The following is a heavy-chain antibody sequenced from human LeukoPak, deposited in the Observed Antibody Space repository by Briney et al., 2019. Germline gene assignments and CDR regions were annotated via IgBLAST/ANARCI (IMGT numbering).Heavy chain of an antibody. Sequence: GGSLRLSCAASGFTFSSYAMSWVRQAPGKGLEWVSAISGSGGSTYYADSVKGRFTISRDNSKNTLYLQMNSLRAEDTAVYYCAKDQRTIFGVVTAYYYYYMDVWSKGTTVTVSS. CDR3: AKDQRTIFGVVTAYYYYYMDV. CDR2: ISGSGGST. CDR1: GFTFSSYA. D-gene: IGHD3-3*01. V-gene: IGHV3-23*01. J-gene: IGHJ6*03.